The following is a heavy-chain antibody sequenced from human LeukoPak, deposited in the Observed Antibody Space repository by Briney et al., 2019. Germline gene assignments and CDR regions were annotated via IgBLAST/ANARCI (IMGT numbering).Heavy chain of an antibody. CDR2: INPNSGGT. Sequence: ASVKVSCKASGYTFTGYYMHWVRQAPGQGLEWMGWINPNSGGTNYAQKFQGRVTMTRDTSISTAYMELSRLRSDDTAVYYCARDEYSYGGRTHPYFFDYWGQGTLVTVSS. J-gene: IGHJ4*02. CDR1: GYTFTGYY. D-gene: IGHD5-18*01. V-gene: IGHV1-2*02. CDR3: ARDEYSYGGRTHPYFFDY.